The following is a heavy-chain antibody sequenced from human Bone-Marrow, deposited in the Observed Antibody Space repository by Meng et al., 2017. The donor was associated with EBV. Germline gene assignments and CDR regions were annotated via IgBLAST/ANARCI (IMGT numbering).Heavy chain of an antibody. D-gene: IGHD6-19*01. CDR2: IYYSGST. V-gene: IGHV4-61*01. J-gene: IGHJ4*02. CDR3: ARATSGWVEIHY. Sequence: QVQLQESGPGLVKPSETLSLTCTVSGGSVSSGSYYWSWIRQPPGKGLEWIGYIYYSGSTNYNPSLKSRVTISVDTSKNQFSLKLSSVTAADTAVYYCARATSGWVEIHYWGQGTLVTVSS. CDR1: GGSVSSGSYY.